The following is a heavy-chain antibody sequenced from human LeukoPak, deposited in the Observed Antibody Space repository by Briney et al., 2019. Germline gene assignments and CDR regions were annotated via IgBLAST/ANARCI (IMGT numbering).Heavy chain of an antibody. V-gene: IGHV5-51*01. J-gene: IGHJ4*02. Sequence: GASLQISCKGSGSIFTSYWIGWVRQLPGKGREGMGVIYPGDSDTRYSPSFQGRVTISADKSISTAYLQWSSLKTSDTAMYYCARRIPYDTFDYWGQGVLVTVSS. CDR2: IYPGDSDT. CDR1: GSIFTSYW. D-gene: IGHD3-16*01. CDR3: ARRIPYDTFDY.